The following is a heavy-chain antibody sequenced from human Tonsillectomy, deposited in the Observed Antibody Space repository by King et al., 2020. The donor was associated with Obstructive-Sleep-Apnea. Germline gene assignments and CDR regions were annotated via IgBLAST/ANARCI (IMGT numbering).Heavy chain of an antibody. J-gene: IGHJ5*01. V-gene: IGHV4-30-2*06. D-gene: IGHD3-10*01. CDR1: GVSITSGFYS. Sequence: QLQESGSRLVKPSRTLSLTCEVSGVSITSGFYSWTWIRQSPGKGLEWLGYMFHTGHTYYNPSLESRVTISLDKSKNQLSLNLTSVTAADTAIYYCARGRGGLSLLRGVINKYNWFDSWGRGTLVTVSS. CDR2: MFHTGHT. CDR3: ARGRGGLSLLRGVINKYNWFDS.